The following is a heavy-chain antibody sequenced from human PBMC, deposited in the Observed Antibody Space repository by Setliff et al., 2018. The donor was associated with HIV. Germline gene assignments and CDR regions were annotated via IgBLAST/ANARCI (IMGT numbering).Heavy chain of an antibody. J-gene: IGHJ6*03. V-gene: IGHV4-4*02. D-gene: IGHD2-8*02. CDR3: ARVFWYGLPQIYYYMDV. Sequence: SETLSLTCAVSGDSISNNNWWSWVRQPPGKGLEWIGEIYHSGSTNYNPSLKSRVTISIDRSKNQFSLKLSSVTAADTAVYYCARVFWYGLPQIYYYMDVWGKGTTVTVSS. CDR1: GDSISNNNW. CDR2: IYHSGST.